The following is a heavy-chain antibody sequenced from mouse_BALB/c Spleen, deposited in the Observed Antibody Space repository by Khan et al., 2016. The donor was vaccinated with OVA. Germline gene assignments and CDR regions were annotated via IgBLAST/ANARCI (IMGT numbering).Heavy chain of an antibody. CDR3: ARGRSHVRFAY. Sequence: QIQLQQSGAELVRPGVSVKISCKASGYTFTDFAIHWVKQSHAKSLEWIGFISTYYGYTNYNQNFKGKATLTVDKSSTTAYMELARLPSDDSAFYDGARGRSHVRFAYWGQGTLVTVSA. J-gene: IGHJ3*01. V-gene: IGHV1S137*01. CDR1: GYTFTDFA. CDR2: ISTYYGYT.